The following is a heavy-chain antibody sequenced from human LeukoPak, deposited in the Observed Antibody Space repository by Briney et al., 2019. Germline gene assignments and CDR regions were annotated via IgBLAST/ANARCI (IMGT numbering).Heavy chain of an antibody. CDR2: FSGSGGST. V-gene: IGHV3-23*01. J-gene: IGHJ4*02. CDR3: AKVSMSSGWYSAFDY. D-gene: IGHD6-19*01. Sequence: PGRSLRLSCAVSGFTFSSYAMSWVRQAPGKGLEWVSAFSGSGGSTSYADSVKGRFTNSRDNSKNTLYLQMNSLRAEDTAVYYCAKVSMSSGWYSAFDYWGQGTLVTVSS. CDR1: GFTFSSYA.